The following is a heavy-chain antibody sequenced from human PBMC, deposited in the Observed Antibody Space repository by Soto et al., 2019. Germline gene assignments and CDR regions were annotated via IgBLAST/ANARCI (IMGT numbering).Heavy chain of an antibody. D-gene: IGHD3-9*01. CDR1: GFTVSSNY. CDR3: ARTLTYYDILTGYYPPGAFDI. J-gene: IGHJ3*02. V-gene: IGHV3-66*01. CDR2: IYSGGST. Sequence: GGSLRLSCAASGFTVSSNYMSWVRQAPGKGLEWVSVIYSGGSTYYADSVKGRFTISRDNSKNTLYLQMNSLRAEDTAVYYCARTLTYYDILTGYYPPGAFDIWGQGTMVTVSS.